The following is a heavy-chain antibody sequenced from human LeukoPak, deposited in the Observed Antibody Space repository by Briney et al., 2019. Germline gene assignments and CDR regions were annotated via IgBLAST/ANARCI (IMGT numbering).Heavy chain of an antibody. J-gene: IGHJ4*02. CDR3: ARAPRGWELTSFDY. V-gene: IGHV1-18*01. CDR2: ISGYNSNT. Sequence: ASVKVSCKASGYTFTAYGIPWVRQAPGQGLEWMGWISGYNSNTNYAQKLQGRVTMTTDTSTTTAYMELRSLRSDDTAVYYCARAPRGWELTSFDYWGQGTLVTVSS. D-gene: IGHD1-7*01. CDR1: GYTFTAYG.